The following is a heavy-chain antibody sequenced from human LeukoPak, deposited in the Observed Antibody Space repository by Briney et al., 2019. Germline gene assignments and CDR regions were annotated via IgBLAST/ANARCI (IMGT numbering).Heavy chain of an antibody. CDR3: AKALEGIVVVVAATIDY. J-gene: IGHJ4*02. Sequence: GGSLRLSCAASGFTVSSNYMSWVRQAPGKGLEWVSVIYSGGSTYYADSVKGRFTISRDNSKNTLYLQMNSLRAEDTAVYYCAKALEGIVVVVAATIDYWGQGTLVTVSS. V-gene: IGHV3-53*01. CDR1: GFTVSSNY. CDR2: IYSGGST. D-gene: IGHD2-15*01.